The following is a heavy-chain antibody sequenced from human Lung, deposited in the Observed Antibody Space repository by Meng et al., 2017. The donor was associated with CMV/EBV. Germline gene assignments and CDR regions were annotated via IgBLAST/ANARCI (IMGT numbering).Heavy chain of an antibody. D-gene: IGHD2-21*02. Sequence: SETLSLXCDISWESISSNNVAWNWIRQSPSRGLEWLGRTYYRSQWYNDYAVSVKSRITINPDTSKNQFSLHLNSVTPEDTAVYYCARDRGFVVVTSGNCFDSXGGGXLVTVSS. CDR2: TYYRSQWYN. J-gene: IGHJ5*01. V-gene: IGHV6-1*01. CDR3: ARDRGFVVVTSGNCFDS. CDR1: WESISSNNVA.